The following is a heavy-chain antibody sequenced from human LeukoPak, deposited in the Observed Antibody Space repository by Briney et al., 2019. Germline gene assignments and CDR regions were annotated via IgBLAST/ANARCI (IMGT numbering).Heavy chain of an antibody. V-gene: IGHV1-18*01. J-gene: IGHJ4*02. CDR1: GYTFTSYG. CDR2: ISAYNGNT. Sequence: ASVKVSCKASGYTFTSYGISWVRQAPGQGLEWMGWISAYNGNTNYAQKLQGRVTMTTDTSTSTAYMELRSLRSDDTAVYYCARDFGPYYCDSSGYFPGYWGQGTLVTVSS. CDR3: ARDFGPYYCDSSGYFPGY. D-gene: IGHD3-22*01.